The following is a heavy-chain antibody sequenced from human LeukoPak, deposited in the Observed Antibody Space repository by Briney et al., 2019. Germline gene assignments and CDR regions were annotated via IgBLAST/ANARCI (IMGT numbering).Heavy chain of an antibody. CDR1: GYSFTSYW. CDR2: IYPGDSDT. D-gene: IGHD3-22*01. CDR3: ARQGRPTYNYDSSGYYRLGNWFDP. J-gene: IGHJ5*02. Sequence: GESLKISCKGSGYSFTSYWIGWVRQMPGKGLEWMGIIYPGDSDTRYSPSFQGQVTISADKSISTAYLQWSSLKASDTAMYYCARQGRPTYNYDSSGYYRLGNWFDPWDQGTLVTVSS. V-gene: IGHV5-51*01.